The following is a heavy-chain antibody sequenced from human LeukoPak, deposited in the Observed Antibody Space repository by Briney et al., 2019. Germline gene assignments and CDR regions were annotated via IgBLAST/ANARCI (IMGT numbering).Heavy chain of an antibody. D-gene: IGHD2-15*01. CDR1: GFTFSSHA. V-gene: IGHV3-21*01. J-gene: IGHJ4*02. CDR3: ASIVGDIYCSGGSCYFDY. CDR2: ISSSSSYI. Sequence: GGSLRLSCAASGFTFSSHAMHWVRQAPGKGLEWVSSISSSSSYIYYADSVKGRFTISRDNAKNSLYLQMNSLRAEDTAVYYCASIVGDIYCSGGSCYFDYWGQGTLVTVSS.